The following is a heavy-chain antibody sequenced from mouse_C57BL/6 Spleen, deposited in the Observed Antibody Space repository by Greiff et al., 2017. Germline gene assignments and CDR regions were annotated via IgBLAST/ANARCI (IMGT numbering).Heavy chain of an antibody. CDR2: ILPGSGST. J-gene: IGHJ4*01. CDR1: GYTFTGYW. D-gene: IGHD1-1*01. CDR3: ARGGVYYGSSYDAMDY. Sequence: QVQLKESGAELMKPGASVKLSCKATGYTFTGYWIEWVKQRPGHGLEWIGEILPGSGSTNYNEKFKGKATFTADTSSNTAYMQLSSLTTEDSAIYYCARGGVYYGSSYDAMDYWGQGTSVTVSS. V-gene: IGHV1-9*01.